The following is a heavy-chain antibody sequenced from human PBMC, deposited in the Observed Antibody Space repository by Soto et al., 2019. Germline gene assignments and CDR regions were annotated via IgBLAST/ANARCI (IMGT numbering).Heavy chain of an antibody. CDR1: GGTFSSYA. V-gene: IGHV1-69*12. CDR2: IIPIFGST. CDR3: ARGGLRFLDCAMDV. J-gene: IGHJ6*02. D-gene: IGHD3-3*01. Sequence: QVQLVQSGAEVKKPGSSVKVSCKASGGTFSSYAISWVRQAPGQGLEWMGGIIPIFGSTNYAQKFQGRVTIPADESTSTAYMELSSLRSEDTAVYYCARGGLRFLDCAMDVWGQGTTVTVSS.